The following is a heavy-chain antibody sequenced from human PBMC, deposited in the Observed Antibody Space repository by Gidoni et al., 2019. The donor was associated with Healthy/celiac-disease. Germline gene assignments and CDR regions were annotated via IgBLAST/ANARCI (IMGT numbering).Heavy chain of an antibody. CDR3: ARDTGWNYGSGSADAFDI. CDR1: GFTFSSYA. D-gene: IGHD3-10*01. J-gene: IGHJ3*02. Sequence: QVQLLESGGGVVQPGRSLRLSCAASGFTFSSYAMHWVRQAPGKGLEWVAVIWYDGSNKYYADSVKGRFTISRDNSKNTLYLQMNSLRAEDTAVYYCARDTGWNYGSGSADAFDIWGQGTMVTVSS. CDR2: IWYDGSNK. V-gene: IGHV3-33*01.